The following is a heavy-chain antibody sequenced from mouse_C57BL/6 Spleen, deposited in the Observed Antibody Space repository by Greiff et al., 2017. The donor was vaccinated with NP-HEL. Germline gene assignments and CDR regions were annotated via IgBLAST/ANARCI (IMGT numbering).Heavy chain of an antibody. CDR3: ARDYYGSSPFAY. Sequence: QVQLQQSGAELARPGASVKLSCKASGYTFTSYGISWVKQRTGQGLEWIGEIYPRSGNTYYNEKFKGKATLTADKSSSTAYMELRSLTSEDSAVYSGARDYYGSSPFAYWGQGTLVTVSA. V-gene: IGHV1-81*01. CDR2: IYPRSGNT. CDR1: GYTFTSYG. J-gene: IGHJ3*01. D-gene: IGHD1-1*01.